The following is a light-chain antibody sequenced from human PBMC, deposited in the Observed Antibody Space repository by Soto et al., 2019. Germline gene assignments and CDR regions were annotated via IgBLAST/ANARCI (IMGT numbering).Light chain of an antibody. V-gene: IGLV1-40*01. CDR2: GNS. Sequence: QSVLTQPPSVSGAPGQRVTISFTGSSSNIGAGYDVHWYQQLPGTAPKLLIYGNSNRPSGVPDRFSGSKSGTSASLAITGLQAEDEADYYCQSYDSSLSGPRYVFGTGTKLTVL. J-gene: IGLJ1*01. CDR3: QSYDSSLSGPRYV. CDR1: SSNIGAGYD.